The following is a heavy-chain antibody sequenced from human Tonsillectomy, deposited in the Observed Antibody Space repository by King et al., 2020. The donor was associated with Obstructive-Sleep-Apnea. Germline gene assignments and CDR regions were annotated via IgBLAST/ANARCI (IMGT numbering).Heavy chain of an antibody. Sequence: DVQLVESGGGLVQPGGSLRLSCAASGFSFSSYAMNWVRQAPGKGLEWVSRVGRGGGTTYYADSVKGRFTISRDNSKSSLYLQMHSLRAEDTAVYYCARDRAYCSGGHCQHYFDTSDSGSDYWGQGTLVTVSS. J-gene: IGHJ4*02. V-gene: IGHV3-23*04. D-gene: IGHD2-15*01. CDR3: ARDRAYCSGGHCQHYFDTSDSGSDY. CDR1: GFSFSSYA. CDR2: VGRGGGTT.